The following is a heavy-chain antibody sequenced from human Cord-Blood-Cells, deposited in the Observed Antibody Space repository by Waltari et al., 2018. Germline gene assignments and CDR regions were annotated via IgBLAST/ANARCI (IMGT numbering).Heavy chain of an antibody. CDR3: ARQPGYDFWSGYYRAFDI. CDR2: IYYSGST. V-gene: IGHV4-39*01. D-gene: IGHD3-3*01. J-gene: IGHJ3*02. Sequence: QLQLQASGPGLVKPSETLSLTCTVPGGSISSSSYYWGWIRQPPGTGRGWIGSIYYSGSTYYNPSLKSRVTISVDTSKNQFSLKLSSVTAADTAVYYCARQPGYDFWSGYYRAFDIWGQGTMVTVSS. CDR1: GGSISSSSYY.